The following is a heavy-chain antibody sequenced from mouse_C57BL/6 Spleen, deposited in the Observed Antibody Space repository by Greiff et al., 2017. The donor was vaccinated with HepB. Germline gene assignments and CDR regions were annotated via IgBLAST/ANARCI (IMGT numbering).Heavy chain of an antibody. CDR1: GYAFSSSW. D-gene: IGHD2-3*01. Sequence: VQLQQSGPELVKPGASVKISCKASGYAFSSSWMNWVKQRPGKGLEWIGRIYPGDGDTNYNGKFKGKATLTADKSSSTAYMQLSSLTSEDSAVYFCARVGWLLGGFDYWGQGTTLTVSS. CDR3: ARVGWLLGGFDY. CDR2: IYPGDGDT. V-gene: IGHV1-82*01. J-gene: IGHJ2*01.